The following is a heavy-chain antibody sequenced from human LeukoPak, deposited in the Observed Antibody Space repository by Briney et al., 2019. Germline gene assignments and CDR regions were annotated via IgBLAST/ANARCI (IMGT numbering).Heavy chain of an antibody. J-gene: IGHJ4*02. CDR3: AKSPWGYDSRPYFDY. D-gene: IGHD3-22*01. CDR1: GDSISSSSYF. CDR2: ISGSGDRT. V-gene: IGHV3-23*01. Sequence: ETLSLTCAVSGDSISSSSYFWGWIRQPPGKGLEWVSTISGSGDRTYYADSVKGRFTISRDNSKNTLFLHMNSLRAEDTAVYYCAKSPWGYDSRPYFDYWGQGTLVTVSS.